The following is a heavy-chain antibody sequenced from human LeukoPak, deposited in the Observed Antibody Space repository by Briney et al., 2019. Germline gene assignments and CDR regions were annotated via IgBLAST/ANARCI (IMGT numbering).Heavy chain of an antibody. CDR3: ARGGFIQPVDY. D-gene: IGHD5-18*01. Sequence: SETLSLTCAVYGGSLSGYYWSWIRQPPGKGLEWIGEINHSGSTNYNPSLKSRVTISVDTSKNQFSLKLSSVTAADTAVYYCARGGFIQPVDYWGQGTLVTVSS. CDR1: GGSLSGYY. J-gene: IGHJ4*02. V-gene: IGHV4-34*01. CDR2: INHSGST.